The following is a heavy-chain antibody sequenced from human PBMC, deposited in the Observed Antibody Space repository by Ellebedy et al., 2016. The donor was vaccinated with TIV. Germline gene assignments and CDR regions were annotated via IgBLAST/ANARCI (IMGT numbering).Heavy chain of an antibody. CDR2: IYYSGRT. CDR3: WRDYHDYGVDAFDV. J-gene: IGHJ3*01. Sequence: SETLSLTCTVSGDFISSGGYYWAWIRQHPGKGLEWIRHIYYSGRTYYSPSLESRVTISVDMSMNQFSLTLSAGTAADTAVYFCWRDYHDYGVDAFDVWGRGTMVTVSS. D-gene: IGHD4-17*01. V-gene: IGHV4-31*03. CDR1: GDFISSGGYY.